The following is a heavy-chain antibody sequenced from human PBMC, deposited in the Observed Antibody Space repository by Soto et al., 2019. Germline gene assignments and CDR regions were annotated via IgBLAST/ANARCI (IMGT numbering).Heavy chain of an antibody. V-gene: IGHV3-23*01. D-gene: IGHD2-8*01. CDR3: AKDRMGSLIDAFDI. CDR1: GFTFSSYV. CDR2: ISGSGGST. Sequence: EVQLLESGGGLVQPGGSLRLSCAASGFTFSSYVMTWVRQAPGKGLEWVSGISGSGGSTYHADSVKGRFTISRDNSKNTLFLQMNSLRAEDTAVYYCAKDRMGSLIDAFDIWCQGTMVTVSS. J-gene: IGHJ3*02.